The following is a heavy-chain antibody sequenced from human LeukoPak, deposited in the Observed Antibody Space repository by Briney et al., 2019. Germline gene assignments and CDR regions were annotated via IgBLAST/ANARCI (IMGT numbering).Heavy chain of an antibody. J-gene: IGHJ4*02. CDR3: ASRGLYYYDSSGYTDY. V-gene: IGHV4-39*07. D-gene: IGHD3-22*01. CDR2: MYYSGST. CDR1: GGSISSSAYY. Sequence: PETLSLTCTVSGGSISSSAYYWGWIRRPPEKGLEWIGTMYYSGSTYYNPSLKSRVTISVDKSKNQFSLKLSSVTAADTAVYYCASRGLYYYDSSGYTDYWGQGTLVTVSS.